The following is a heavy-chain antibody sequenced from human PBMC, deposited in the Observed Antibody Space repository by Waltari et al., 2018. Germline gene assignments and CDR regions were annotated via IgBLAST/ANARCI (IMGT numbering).Heavy chain of an antibody. J-gene: IGHJ5*02. Sequence: QVQLQESGPGLVKPSETLSLTCAVSGYSISSGYYWGWIRQPPGKGLEWIGSIYHSGSTYYNPSLKSRVTISVDTSKNQFSLKLSSVTAAGTAVYYCARDSHDYDRYNWFDPWGQGTLVTVSS. CDR2: IYHSGST. CDR3: ARDSHDYDRYNWFDP. D-gene: IGHD3-22*01. V-gene: IGHV4-38-2*02. CDR1: GYSISSGYY.